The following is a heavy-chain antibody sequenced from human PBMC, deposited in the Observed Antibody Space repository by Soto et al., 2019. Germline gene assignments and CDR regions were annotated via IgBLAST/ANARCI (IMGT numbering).Heavy chain of an antibody. V-gene: IGHV4-39*02. CDR1: GGSIGSSSYY. CDR2: IYYSGST. CDR3: AREYSSAPDY. J-gene: IGHJ4*02. D-gene: IGHD6-25*01. Sequence: QLQLQESGPGLVKPSETLSLTCTVSGGSIGSSSYYWGWIRQPPGKGLEWIGSIYYSGSTFYSPSLRSRVTISVDTSKNQFSLRVSSVTAADTAVYYCAREYSSAPDYWGQGTLVTVSS.